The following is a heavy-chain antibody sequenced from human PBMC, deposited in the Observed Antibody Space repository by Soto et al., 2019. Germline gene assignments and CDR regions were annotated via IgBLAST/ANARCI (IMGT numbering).Heavy chain of an antibody. Sequence: GSLRLSCAASGFTFSNAWMSWVRQAPGKGLEWVGRIKSKTDGGTTDYAAPVKGRFTISRDDSKNTLYLQMNSLKTEDTAVYYCTTVKNSNYLWGDYYGMDVWGQGTTVTVSS. CDR1: GFTFSNAW. CDR3: TTVKNSNYLWGDYYGMDV. J-gene: IGHJ6*02. CDR2: IKSKTDGGTT. V-gene: IGHV3-15*01. D-gene: IGHD4-4*01.